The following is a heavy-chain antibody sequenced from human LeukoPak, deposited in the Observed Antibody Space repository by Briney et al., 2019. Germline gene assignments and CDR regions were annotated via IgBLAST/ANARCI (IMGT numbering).Heavy chain of an antibody. V-gene: IGHV1-69*04. J-gene: IGHJ6*02. CDR2: IIPILGIA. CDR1: GGTFSSYA. CDR3: ARGGSYYFYNGMDV. Sequence: SVNVSCKASGGTFSSYAISWVRQAPGQGREWMGRIIPILGIANYAQKFQGRVTITADKSTSTAYMELSSLRSDDTAVYYCARGGSYYFYNGMDVWGQGTTVTVSS. D-gene: IGHD1-1*01.